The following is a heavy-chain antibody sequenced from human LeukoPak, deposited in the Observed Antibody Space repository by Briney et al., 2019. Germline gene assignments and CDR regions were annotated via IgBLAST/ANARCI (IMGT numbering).Heavy chain of an antibody. D-gene: IGHD6-19*01. CDR3: ARQWLVQGLDY. Sequence: HSGGSLRLSCAASGFTFSSYGMHWVRQAPGKGLEWVAVIWYDGSNKYYADSVKGRFTISRDNSKNTLYLQMNSLRAEDTAVYYCARQWLVQGLDYWGQGTLVTVSS. V-gene: IGHV3-33*01. CDR1: GFTFSSYG. J-gene: IGHJ4*02. CDR2: IWYDGSNK.